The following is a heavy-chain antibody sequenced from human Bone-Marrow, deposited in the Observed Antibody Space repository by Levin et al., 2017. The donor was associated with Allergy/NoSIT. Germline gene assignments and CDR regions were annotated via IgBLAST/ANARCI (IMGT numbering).Heavy chain of an antibody. J-gene: IGHJ3*02. CDR3: ARRASPKAFDI. Sequence: GESLKISCKASGYRFSSHWIGWVRQTPETGLEWMANIYPSDSDTRYNPSFEGQVTVSADKSITTAYLHWTSLKASDTAMYYCARRASPKAFDIWGQGTMVNVSS. CDR1: GYRFSSHW. CDR2: IYPSDSDT. V-gene: IGHV5-51*01.